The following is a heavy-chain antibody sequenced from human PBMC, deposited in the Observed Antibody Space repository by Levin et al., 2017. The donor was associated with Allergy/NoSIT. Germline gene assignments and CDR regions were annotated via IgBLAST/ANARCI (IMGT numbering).Heavy chain of an antibody. J-gene: IGHJ4*02. Sequence: GGSLRLSCAASGFTVSSNYMSWVRQAPGKGLEWVSVFYSGGSTYYADSVKGRFTVSRDNSKNTLYLQMNSLRAEDTAVYYCARDGGFYYFDYWGQGTLVTVSS. CDR2: FYSGGST. D-gene: IGHD2-15*01. CDR1: GFTVSSNY. V-gene: IGHV3-53*01. CDR3: ARDGGFYYFDY.